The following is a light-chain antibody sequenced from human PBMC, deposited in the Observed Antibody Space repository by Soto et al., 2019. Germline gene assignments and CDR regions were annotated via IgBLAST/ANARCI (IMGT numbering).Light chain of an antibody. CDR1: QSISSL. J-gene: IGKJ1*01. V-gene: IGKV1-5*03. CDR2: KAS. Sequence: DIQMTQSPSTLSASVGDRVTITCRASQSISSLLAWYQQKPGKAPKLLIYKASSLESGVPSRFSGSGSGTEFTLTIRSLQPDDFATYYCQQYNSYPWTFGQGTKVEIK. CDR3: QQYNSYPWT.